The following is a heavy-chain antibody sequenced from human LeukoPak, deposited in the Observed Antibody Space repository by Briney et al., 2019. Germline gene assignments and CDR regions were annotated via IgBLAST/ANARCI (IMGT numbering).Heavy chain of an antibody. CDR1: GGSISSYF. CDR2: IDYTGST. V-gene: IGHV4-59*08. J-gene: IGHJ3*02. CDR3: ARHHPGQSGSFDI. Sequence: PSETLSLTCAVSGGSISSYFWSWIRQPPGTGLEWIGYIDYTGSTNYNPSLKSRLTISIDTSENQFSLKVSSVTAADTAAYYCARHHPGQSGSFDIWGQGTMVTVSS. D-gene: IGHD3-10*01.